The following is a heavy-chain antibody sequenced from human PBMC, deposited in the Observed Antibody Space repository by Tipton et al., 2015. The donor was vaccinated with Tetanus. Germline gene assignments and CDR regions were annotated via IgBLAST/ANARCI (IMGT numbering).Heavy chain of an antibody. J-gene: IGHJ4*02. CDR2: ISGNGRST. CDR3: ATGRTLDY. D-gene: IGHD1-26*01. Sequence: SLRLSCAASGLTISSYAMSWLRQAPGKGLEWVSAISGNGRSTFYADSVKGRFTISRDNSKKTVSLQMKSLGDEDTAMYYCATGRTLDYWGQGTRVTVST. V-gene: IGHV3-23*01. CDR1: GLTISSYA.